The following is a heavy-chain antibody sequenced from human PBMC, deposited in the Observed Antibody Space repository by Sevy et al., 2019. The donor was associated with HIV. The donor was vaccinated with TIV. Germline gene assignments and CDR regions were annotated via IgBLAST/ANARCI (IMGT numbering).Heavy chain of an antibody. J-gene: IGHJ4*02. CDR3: AIEGTHRRRDY. V-gene: IGHV3-23*01. Sequence: GGSLRLSCAASEFTFSSQAMSWVRQSPGKGQKWVSIISASGDHTYYADSVKGRFTISRDNSKNTLYLQMNGLRAEDKAVYYCAIEGTHRRRDYGGRGTLVTVSS. CDR2: ISASGDHT. CDR1: EFTFSSQA.